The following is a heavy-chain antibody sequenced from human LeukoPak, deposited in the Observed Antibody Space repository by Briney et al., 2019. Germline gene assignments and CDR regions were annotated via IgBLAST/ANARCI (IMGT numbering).Heavy chain of an antibody. Sequence: GRSLRLSCAASGFTFDDYAMHWVRQAPGKGLEWVSGISWNSGSIAYADSVKGRFTISRDNAKNSLYLQMNSLRAEDTALYYCVKDIGSGWFNWFDPWGQETLVTVSS. V-gene: IGHV3-9*01. D-gene: IGHD2-15*01. CDR2: ISWNSGSI. J-gene: IGHJ5*02. CDR3: VKDIGSGWFNWFDP. CDR1: GFTFDDYA.